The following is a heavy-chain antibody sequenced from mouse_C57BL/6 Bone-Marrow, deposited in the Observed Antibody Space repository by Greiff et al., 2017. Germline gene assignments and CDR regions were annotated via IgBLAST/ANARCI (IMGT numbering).Heavy chain of an antibody. Sequence: VQLKESGAELVRPGASVKLSCTASGFYINDYYMHWVKQRPEQGLEWIGWIDPENGATEYASKFQGKATITADTSSNTAYLQLSSLTSEDPAVYYCTTNNNDSSYAMGYWGQGTSVSGSS. CDR3: TTNNNDSSYAMGY. CDR2: IDPENGAT. V-gene: IGHV14-4*01. D-gene: IGHD1-1*01. CDR1: GFYINDYY. J-gene: IGHJ4*01.